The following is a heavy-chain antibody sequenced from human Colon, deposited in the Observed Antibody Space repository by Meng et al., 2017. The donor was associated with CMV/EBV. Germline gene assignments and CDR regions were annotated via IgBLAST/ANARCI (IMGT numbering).Heavy chain of an antibody. V-gene: IGHV3-66*02. J-gene: IGHJ4*02. CDR1: GFNFTNKY. D-gene: IGHD3-9*01. CDR3: ARQVRLDGRFDY. Sequence: GESLKISCAASGFNFTNKYLTWVRQAPGKGLEWVAVSYTGGSTNYVDSAKGRFIISRDNSKNTLYLQMNNLRPEDTAVYYCARQVRLDGRFDYWGQGTLVTVSS. CDR2: SYTGGST.